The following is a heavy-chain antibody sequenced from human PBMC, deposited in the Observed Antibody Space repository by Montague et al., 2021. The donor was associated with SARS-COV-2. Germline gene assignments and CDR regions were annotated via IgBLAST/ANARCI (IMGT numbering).Heavy chain of an antibody. CDR3: ASRGAGWFGSNPERFDY. CDR1: GGSISSSKW. CDR2: IYHSGRT. V-gene: IGHV4-4*02. J-gene: IGHJ4*02. Sequence: SETLSLTCAVSGGSISSSKWWSWVRQPPGKGLEWIGEIYHSGRTNYNPSLKSLVTISVDKSKNQFSLKLSSVTAADTDVYYCASRGAGWFGSNPERFDYWGQGTLVTVSS. D-gene: IGHD3-10*01.